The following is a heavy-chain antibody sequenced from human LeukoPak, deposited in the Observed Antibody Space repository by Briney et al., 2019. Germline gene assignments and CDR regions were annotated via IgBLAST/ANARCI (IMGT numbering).Heavy chain of an antibody. J-gene: IGHJ3*02. Sequence: GRSLRLSCAASGFTFDDYAMHWVRQAPGKGLEWVSGISWNSGSIGYADSVKGRFTISRDNAKNSLYLQMNSLRAEDMALYYCAKGVGTALDAFDIWGQGTMVTVSS. CDR3: AKGVGTALDAFDI. CDR1: GFTFDDYA. V-gene: IGHV3-9*03. CDR2: ISWNSGSI. D-gene: IGHD6-13*01.